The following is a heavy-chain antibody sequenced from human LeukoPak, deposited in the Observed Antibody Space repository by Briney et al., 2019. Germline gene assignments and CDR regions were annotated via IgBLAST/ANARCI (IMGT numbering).Heavy chain of an antibody. Sequence: PGRSPRLSCTPPGYSFSNYGMHSGRQGLGKGLERVAVISNDGRSKYYGDSLKGRFTLSRDNSKNTVYLQMNSLRAEDTAMYYCAKQYDSGGLDDYWGQGTLVTVSS. CDR1: GYSFSNYG. V-gene: IGHV3-30*18. D-gene: IGHD3-10*01. CDR2: ISNDGRSK. CDR3: AKQYDSGGLDDY. J-gene: IGHJ4*02.